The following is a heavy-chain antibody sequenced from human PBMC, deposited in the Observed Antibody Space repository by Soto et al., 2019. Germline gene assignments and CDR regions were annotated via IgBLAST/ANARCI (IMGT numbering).Heavy chain of an antibody. CDR3: ARADNYYDTSGYSHFAY. Sequence: SETLSLTCTVSGGSISTYYWSWIRQPPGKGLEWTGYIFYSGSTNYNPSLKSRVTISIDTSKNQFSLKLSSVTAADTAVYYCARADNYYDTSGYSHFAYWGQGTLVTVSS. D-gene: IGHD3-22*01. V-gene: IGHV4-59*01. J-gene: IGHJ4*02. CDR1: GGSISTYY. CDR2: IFYSGST.